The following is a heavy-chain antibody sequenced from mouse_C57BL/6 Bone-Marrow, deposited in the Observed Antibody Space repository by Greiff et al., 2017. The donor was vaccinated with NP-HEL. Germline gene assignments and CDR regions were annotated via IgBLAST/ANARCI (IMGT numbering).Heavy chain of an antibody. CDR1: GFTFSSYA. V-gene: IGHV5-4*01. J-gene: IGHJ2*01. D-gene: IGHD1-1*01. Sequence: DVQLVESGGGLVKPGGSLKLSCAASGFTFSSYAMSWVRQTPEKRLEWVATISDGGSYTYYPDNVKGRFTISRDNAKNNLYLQMSHLKSEDTAMYYCARGGYYGLFFDYWGQGTTLTVSS. CDR3: ARGGYYGLFFDY. CDR2: ISDGGSYT.